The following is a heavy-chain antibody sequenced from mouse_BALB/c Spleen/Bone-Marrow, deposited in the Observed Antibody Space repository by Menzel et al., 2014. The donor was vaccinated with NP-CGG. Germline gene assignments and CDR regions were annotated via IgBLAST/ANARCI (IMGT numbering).Heavy chain of an antibody. J-gene: IGHJ2*01. V-gene: IGHV1S22*01. CDR3: TPRLRY. CDR2: IYPGSGST. D-gene: IGHD1-2*01. CDR1: GYTFTSYW. Sequence: GSELMRPGASVKLSCKASGYTFTSYWMHWVKQRPGQGLEWIGNIYPGSGSTNYDEKFKSKATLTVDTSSSTAYMQLSSLTSGDSAVYYCTPRLRYWGQGTTLTVSS.